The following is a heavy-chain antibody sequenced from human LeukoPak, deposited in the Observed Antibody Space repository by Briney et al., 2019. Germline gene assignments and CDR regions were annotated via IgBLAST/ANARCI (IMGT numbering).Heavy chain of an antibody. D-gene: IGHD3-10*01. CDR2: FDPEDGET. CDR1: GYTLTKLS. Sequence: ASVKVSCKVSGYTLTKLSMHWVRQAPGKGLEWMGGFDPEDGETIYAQKFQGRVTMTEDTSTDTAYMELSSLRSEDTAVYYCATDYGGFGVPPAWAFDIWGQGTMVTVSS. J-gene: IGHJ3*02. CDR3: ATDYGGFGVPPAWAFDI. V-gene: IGHV1-24*01.